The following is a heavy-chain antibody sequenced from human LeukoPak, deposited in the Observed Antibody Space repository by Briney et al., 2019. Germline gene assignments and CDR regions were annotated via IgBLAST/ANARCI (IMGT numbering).Heavy chain of an antibody. Sequence: GGSLRLSCAASGFTFSGYGINWVRLAPGKGLEWVSMISNGNTEHYADSVKGRFTVSRDNARNSAYLQMNSLRDEDTAVYYCARGCSGGSCFGDFDYWGQGTLGTVSS. CDR1: GFTFSGYG. D-gene: IGHD2-15*01. J-gene: IGHJ4*02. CDR3: ARGCSGGSCFGDFDY. CDR2: MISNGNTE. V-gene: IGHV3-48*02.